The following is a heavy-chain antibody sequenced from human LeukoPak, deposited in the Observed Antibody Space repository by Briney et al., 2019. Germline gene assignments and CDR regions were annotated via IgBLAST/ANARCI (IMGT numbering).Heavy chain of an antibody. V-gene: IGHV3-49*04. CDR1: GFTFGDYA. D-gene: IGHD6-19*01. CDR2: IRSKAYGGTT. CDR3: TRDPVSRSSGWNDY. Sequence: GGSLRLSCTASGFTFGDYAISWVRQAPGKGLEWVGFIRSKAYGGTTEYAASVKGRFTISRDDSKSIAYLQMNSLKTEDTAVYYCTRDPVSRSSGWNDYWGQGTLVTVSS. J-gene: IGHJ4*02.